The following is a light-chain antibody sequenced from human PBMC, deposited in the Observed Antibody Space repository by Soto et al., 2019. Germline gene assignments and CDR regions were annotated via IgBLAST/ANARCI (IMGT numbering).Light chain of an antibody. CDR1: QSVSSSY. CDR2: ATS. V-gene: IGKV3-20*01. J-gene: IGKJ2*01. CDR3: QQYGSSSFT. Sequence: EIVLTQSPGTLSLSSGERATLSCRASQSVSSSYLAWYQQKPGQAPRLLVYATSSRATGIPDRFSGSGSGTYFTLTNSRLEPEDFAVYYCQQYGSSSFTFGQGTKLEIK.